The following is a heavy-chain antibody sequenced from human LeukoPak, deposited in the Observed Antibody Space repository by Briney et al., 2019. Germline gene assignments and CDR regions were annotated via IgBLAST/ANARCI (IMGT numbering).Heavy chain of an antibody. CDR3: ARPITGTREDEESDAFDI. V-gene: IGHV3-21*01. CDR2: ISSSSSYI. CDR1: GFTFSSYS. Sequence: PGGSLRLSCAASGFTFSSYSMNWVRQAPGKGLEWVSSISSSSSYIYYADSVKGRFTISRDNAKNSLYLQMNSLRAEDTAVYYCARPITGTREDEESDAFDIWGQGTMVTVSS. J-gene: IGHJ3*02. D-gene: IGHD1-14*01.